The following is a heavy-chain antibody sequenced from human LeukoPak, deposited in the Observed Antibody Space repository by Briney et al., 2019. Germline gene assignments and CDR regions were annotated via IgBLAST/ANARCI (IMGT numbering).Heavy chain of an antibody. CDR3: AREVYYGSGTDMGADAFDI. D-gene: IGHD3-10*01. Sequence: SETLSLTCTVSGGSISSSSYYWGWIRQPPGKGLEWIGSIYYSGSTYYNPSLKSRVTISVDTSKNQFSLKLSSVTAADTAVYYCAREVYYGSGTDMGADAFDIWGQGTMVTVSS. CDR2: IYYSGST. J-gene: IGHJ3*02. CDR1: GGSISSSSYY. V-gene: IGHV4-39*07.